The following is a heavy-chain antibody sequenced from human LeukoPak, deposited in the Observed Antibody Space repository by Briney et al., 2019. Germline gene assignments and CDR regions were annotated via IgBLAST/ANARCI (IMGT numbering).Heavy chain of an antibody. CDR1: GYTFTGQY. J-gene: IGHJ5*02. D-gene: IGHD4-17*01. CDR3: ARHMTTANNWFDP. V-gene: IGHV1-2*04. Sequence: ASVKVSCKASGYTFTGQYIHWVRQAPGQGLEWMGWINPNSGGTNYDQKFQGWVIMTRDTSISTAYMELSSLRYDDTAVYYCARHMTTANNWFDPWGQGTLVTVSS. CDR2: INPNSGGT.